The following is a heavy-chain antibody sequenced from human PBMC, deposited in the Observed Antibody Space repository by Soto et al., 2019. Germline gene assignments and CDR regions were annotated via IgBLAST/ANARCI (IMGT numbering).Heavy chain of an antibody. CDR3: ARVPDYYDSSGRAFDI. D-gene: IGHD3-22*01. CDR1: GFTFSSYG. J-gene: IGHJ3*02. CDR2: IWYDGSNK. V-gene: IGHV3-33*01. Sequence: GGSLRLSCAASGFTFSSYGMHWVRQAPGKELEWVAVIWYDGSNKYYADSVKGRFTISRDNSKNTLYLQMNSLRAEDTAVYYCARVPDYYDSSGRAFDIWGQGTMVTVSS.